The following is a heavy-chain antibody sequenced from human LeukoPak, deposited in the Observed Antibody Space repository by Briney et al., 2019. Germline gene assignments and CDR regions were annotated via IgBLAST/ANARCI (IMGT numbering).Heavy chain of an antibody. Sequence: SETLSLTCTVSGGSISSYYWSWIRQPPGKGLEWIGYIYYSGSTNYNPSLKSRVTISVDASKNQFSLKLSSVTAADTAVYYCARGVELVWSDYWGQGTLVTVSS. D-gene: IGHD6-6*01. CDR2: IYYSGST. CDR3: ARGVELVWSDY. V-gene: IGHV4-59*12. CDR1: GGSISSYY. J-gene: IGHJ4*02.